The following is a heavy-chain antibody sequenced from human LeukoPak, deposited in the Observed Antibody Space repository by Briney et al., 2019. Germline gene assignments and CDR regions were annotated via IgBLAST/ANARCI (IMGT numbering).Heavy chain of an antibody. CDR1: GFTFSSYG. D-gene: IGHD2-2*01. CDR3: AKEYCSSTSCYANWFDP. J-gene: IGHJ5*02. Sequence: PGGSLRLSCAASGFTFSSYGMHWVRQAPGKGLEGVAFIRYDGSNKYYADSVKGRFTISRDNSKNTLYLQMNSLRAEDTAVYYCAKEYCSSTSCYANWFDPWGQGTLVTVSS. V-gene: IGHV3-30*02. CDR2: IRYDGSNK.